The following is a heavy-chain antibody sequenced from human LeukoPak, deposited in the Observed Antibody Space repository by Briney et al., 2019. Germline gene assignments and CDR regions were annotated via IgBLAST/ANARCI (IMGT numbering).Heavy chain of an antibody. CDR1: GGSFSGYY. Sequence: SETLSLTCAVYGGSFSGYYWSWIRQPPGKGLEWIGEINHSGSTNYNPSLKSRVTISVDTSKNQFSLKLSSVTAADTAVYYCMGVITGTGGSKTYFDFDYWGQGTLVTVPS. V-gene: IGHV4-34*01. D-gene: IGHD3-10*01. CDR2: INHSGST. J-gene: IGHJ4*02. CDR3: MGVITGTGGSKTYFDFDY.